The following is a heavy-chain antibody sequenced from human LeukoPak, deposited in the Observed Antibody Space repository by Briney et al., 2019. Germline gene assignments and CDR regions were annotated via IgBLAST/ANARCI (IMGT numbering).Heavy chain of an antibody. CDR2: IYYSGTT. V-gene: IGHV4-39*01. D-gene: IGHD6-25*01. J-gene: IGHJ5*02. CDR1: GDSMSSTSYY. Sequence: PSETLSLTCTVSGDSMSSTSYYWAWIRQPPGKGLEWIGTIYYSGTTYYNPSLKSRVTISVDTSKNQFSLELSSVTAADTAVYYCARHQRRRRWFDPWGQGTLVTVSS. CDR3: ARHQRRRRWFDP.